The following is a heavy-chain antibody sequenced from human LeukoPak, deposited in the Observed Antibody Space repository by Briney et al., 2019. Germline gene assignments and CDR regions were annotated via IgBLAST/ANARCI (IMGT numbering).Heavy chain of an antibody. CDR2: IFPGGRT. V-gene: IGHV4-61*02. CDR3: ARQGGYDYVWGSYRTPFFDY. D-gene: IGHD3-16*02. Sequence: ASETLSLTCTVSGGSISSGSYYWSWIRQPAGKGLEWIGRIFPGGRTDYNPSFESRVAMSVDTSNNQFSLRLSSVTAADTAVYYCARQGGYDYVWGSYRTPFFDYWGQGTLVTVSS. CDR1: GGSISSGSYY. J-gene: IGHJ4*02.